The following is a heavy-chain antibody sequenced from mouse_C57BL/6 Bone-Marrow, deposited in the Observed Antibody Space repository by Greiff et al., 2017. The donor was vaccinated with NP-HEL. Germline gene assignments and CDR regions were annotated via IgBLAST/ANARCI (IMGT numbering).Heavy chain of an antibody. V-gene: IGHV1-59*01. CDR2: IDPSASYT. J-gene: IGHJ4*01. CDR1: GYTFTSYW. D-gene: IGHD2-3*01. CDR3: AREGWYDGYYVDYAMDY. Sequence: VQLQQPGAELVRPGTSVKLSCTASGYTFTSYWMPWVKQRPGQGLEWIGVIDPSASYTNYNQKFKGKATLTVDTSSSTAYMQLSSLTAEDSAVYYCAREGWYDGYYVDYAMDYWGQGTSVTVSS.